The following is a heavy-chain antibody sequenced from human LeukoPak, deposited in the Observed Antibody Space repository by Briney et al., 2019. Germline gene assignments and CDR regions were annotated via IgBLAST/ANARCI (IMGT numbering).Heavy chain of an antibody. J-gene: IGHJ6*04. CDR1: GFTFSDYY. D-gene: IGHD3-10*02. CDR3: AELGITMIGGV. V-gene: IGHV3-11*04. CDR2: ISSSDNTI. Sequence: GGSLRLSCAASGFTFSDYYMTWIRQAPGKGLEWVSYISSSDNTIYYADSVKGRFTISRDNAKNSLYLQMNSLRAEDTAVYYCAELGITMIGGVWGKGTTVTISS.